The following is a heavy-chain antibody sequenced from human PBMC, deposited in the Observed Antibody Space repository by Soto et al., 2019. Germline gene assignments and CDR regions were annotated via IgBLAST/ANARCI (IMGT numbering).Heavy chain of an antibody. CDR1: GFPFTNYW. D-gene: IGHD2-21*01. Sequence: PVGSLRLSCAASGFPFTNYWMNWVRQTPGKGLMWVSRISPDGSDVGYADSVEGRFTVSRDNAKNTLYLQMHSLRAEDTAMYYCACWGHIVTVAPSDFDRWGQGTLVTVPQ. CDR3: ACWGHIVTVAPSDFDR. CDR2: ISPDGSDV. J-gene: IGHJ4*02. V-gene: IGHV3-74*01.